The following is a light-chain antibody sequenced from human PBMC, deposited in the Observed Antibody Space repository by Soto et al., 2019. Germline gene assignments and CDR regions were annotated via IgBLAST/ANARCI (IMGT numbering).Light chain of an antibody. Sequence: EIVLTQSPGTLSLSPGERATLSCRASQSVSRSYLAWYQQKPGGAPRLLVFGPSNRATGIPARFSGSGSGTDFTLTISSLEPEDFAVYYCQLYGSSPKYTFGQGTKVEI. CDR2: GPS. CDR1: QSVSRSY. J-gene: IGKJ2*01. CDR3: QLYGSSPKYT. V-gene: IGKV3-20*01.